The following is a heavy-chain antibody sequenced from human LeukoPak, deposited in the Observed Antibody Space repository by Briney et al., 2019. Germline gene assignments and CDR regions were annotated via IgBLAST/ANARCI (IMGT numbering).Heavy chain of an antibody. V-gene: IGHV4-59*01. CDR1: GGSISSYY. CDR2: IYYSGST. J-gene: IGHJ3*02. CDR3: ARVFAGDAFDI. Sequence: SETLSLTCTISGGSISSYYWSWIRQPPGKGLEWIGYIYYSGSTNYNPSLKSRVTISVDTSKNQFSLKLSSVAAADTAVYYCARVFAGDAFDIWGQGTMVTVSS.